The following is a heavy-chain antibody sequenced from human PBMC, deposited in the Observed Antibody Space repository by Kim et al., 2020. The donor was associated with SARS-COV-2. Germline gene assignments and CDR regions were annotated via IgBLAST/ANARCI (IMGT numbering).Heavy chain of an antibody. CDR1: GFTLSNSA. Sequence: GGSLRLSCAASGFTLSNSAIHWVRQASGKGLEWVGHIRSKASNSATAYAASIKGRFTISRDDSKNTAYLQMNSLKIEDTAIYYCSRYPFDCWGQGTLVTV. CDR2: IRSKASNSAT. J-gene: IGHJ4*02. CDR3: SRYPFDC. V-gene: IGHV3-73*01.